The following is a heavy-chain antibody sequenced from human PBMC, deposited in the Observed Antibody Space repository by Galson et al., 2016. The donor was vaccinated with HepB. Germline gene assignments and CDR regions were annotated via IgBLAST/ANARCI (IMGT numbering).Heavy chain of an antibody. CDR2: ISSSSTTI. Sequence: SLRLSCAASGFTFSTYSMNWVRQAPGKGLEWLSYISSSSTTIYYTDSVLGRFTISRDNAKNSLFLQMDSLRDEDTAVYYCAKDSGSYPDFDYWGQGTLVTVSS. D-gene: IGHD1-26*01. CDR3: AKDSGSYPDFDY. V-gene: IGHV3-48*02. J-gene: IGHJ4*02. CDR1: GFTFSTYS.